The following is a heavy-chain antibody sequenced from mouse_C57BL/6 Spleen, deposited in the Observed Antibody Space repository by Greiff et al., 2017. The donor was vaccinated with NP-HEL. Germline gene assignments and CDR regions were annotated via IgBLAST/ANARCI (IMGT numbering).Heavy chain of an antibody. Sequence: QVQLQQSGPELVKPGASVKISCKASGYAFSSSWMNWVKQRPGKGLEWIGRIYPGDGDTNYNGKFKGKATLTADKSSSTAYMQLSSLTSEDSAVYFCARGGDVRYFEVWGTGTTVTVSS. CDR3: ARGGDVRYFEV. V-gene: IGHV1-82*01. CDR1: GYAFSSSW. J-gene: IGHJ1*03. CDR2: IYPGDGDT.